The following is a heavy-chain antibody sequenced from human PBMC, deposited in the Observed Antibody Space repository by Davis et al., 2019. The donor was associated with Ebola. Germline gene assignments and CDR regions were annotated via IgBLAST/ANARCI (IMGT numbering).Heavy chain of an antibody. Sequence: PGGSLRLSCETSGFIFRNYVMSWVRQAPGKGLEWVSTFGTVGDTYYADSVKGRFTISRDNSKDTLYLQMNSLRPDDTAVYYCAKQRDSSAFDYWGQGTLVPVSS. V-gene: IGHV3-23*01. CDR1: GFIFRNYV. CDR3: AKQRDSSAFDY. CDR2: FGTVGDT. J-gene: IGHJ4*02. D-gene: IGHD6-19*01.